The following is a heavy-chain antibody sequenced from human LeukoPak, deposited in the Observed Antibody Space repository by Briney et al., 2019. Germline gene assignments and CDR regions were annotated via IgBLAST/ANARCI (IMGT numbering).Heavy chain of an antibody. CDR2: INYSGNT. Sequence: SETLSLTCTVSGGSISDYYWSWIRQPPGKGLEWIGYINYSGNTNYNPSLKSRVTISVDTSKNQFSLRLTSVTAADTAVFYCAREGRQDYVYFVYWGQGSLVTVSS. CDR3: AREGRQDYVYFVY. D-gene: IGHD4-17*01. CDR1: GGSISDYY. V-gene: IGHV4-59*01. J-gene: IGHJ4*02.